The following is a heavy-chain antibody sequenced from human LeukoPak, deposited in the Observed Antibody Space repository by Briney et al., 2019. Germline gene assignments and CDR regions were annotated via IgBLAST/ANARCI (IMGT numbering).Heavy chain of an antibody. CDR1: GFTFSSYA. Sequence: PGGSLRLSCAASGFTFSSYAMSWVRQAPGKGLEWVGFIRSKAYGGTTEYAASVKGRFTISRDDSKSIAYLQMNSLKTEDTAVYYCTRDYYDYVWGSYRRFDYWGQGTLVTVSS. CDR3: TRDYYDYVWGSYRRFDY. D-gene: IGHD3-16*02. V-gene: IGHV3-49*04. J-gene: IGHJ4*02. CDR2: IRSKAYGGTT.